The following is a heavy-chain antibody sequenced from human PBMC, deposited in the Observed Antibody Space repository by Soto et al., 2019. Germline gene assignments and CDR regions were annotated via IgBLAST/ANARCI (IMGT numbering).Heavy chain of an antibody. Sequence: EVQLVESGGGLAQRGGSLRLSCVASGFTFSNYWMSWVRQAPGKGLEWVANMNQDGSEKNYVDSVKGRFTISRDNAKNSLYLQMNSLRTEDTAVYYCARDGHGYSTFDYWGQGTLVPVSS. CDR2: MNQDGSEK. V-gene: IGHV3-7*03. CDR3: ARDGHGYSTFDY. J-gene: IGHJ4*02. CDR1: GFTFSNYW. D-gene: IGHD5-18*01.